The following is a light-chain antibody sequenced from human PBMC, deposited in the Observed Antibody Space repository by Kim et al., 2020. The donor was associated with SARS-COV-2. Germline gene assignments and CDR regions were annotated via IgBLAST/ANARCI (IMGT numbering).Light chain of an antibody. Sequence: QPVLTQSPSASASLGDSVKLTCTLSSGHNNYAITWHQQQPEKGPRYLIKLDSDGSHSKGDGIPDRFSGSSSGAERYLTISSLQSEDEADYYCQTWGTGIWVFGGGTKLTVL. CDR1: SGHNNYA. V-gene: IGLV4-69*01. J-gene: IGLJ3*02. CDR3: QTWGTGIWV. CDR2: LDSDGSH.